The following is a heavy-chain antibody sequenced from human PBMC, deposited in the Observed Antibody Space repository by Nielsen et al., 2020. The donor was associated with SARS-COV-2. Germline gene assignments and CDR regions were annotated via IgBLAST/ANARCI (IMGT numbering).Heavy chain of an antibody. CDR2: IYSDGST. V-gene: IGHV3-53*01. Sequence: GGSLRLSCAAPGFTVSRYNMNWVRQAPGKGLEWVSIIYSDGSTYYAGSVKGRLTISRDNSKNTLYPQMNSLRAEDTAVYYCARGGGGMGVWGQGTTVTVSS. J-gene: IGHJ6*02. CDR3: ARGGGGMGV. CDR1: GFTVSRYN. D-gene: IGHD3-16*01.